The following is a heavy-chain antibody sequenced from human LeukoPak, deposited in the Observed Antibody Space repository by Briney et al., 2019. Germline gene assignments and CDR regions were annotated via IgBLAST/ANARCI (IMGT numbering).Heavy chain of an antibody. CDR1: GGTFSSYA. J-gene: IGHJ3*02. V-gene: IGHV1-69*13. D-gene: IGHD3-10*01. Sequence: GASVKASCKASGGTFSSYAISWVRQAPGRGLEWMGGIIPIFGTANYAQKFQGRVTITADESTSTAYMELSSLRSEDTAVYYCAREGEIRSRGAFDIWGQGTMVTVSS. CDR3: AREGEIRSRGAFDI. CDR2: IIPIFGTA.